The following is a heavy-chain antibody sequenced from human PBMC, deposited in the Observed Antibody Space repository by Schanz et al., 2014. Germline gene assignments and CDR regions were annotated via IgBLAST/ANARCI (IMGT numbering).Heavy chain of an antibody. CDR2: ISAYNGHT. D-gene: IGHD6-19*01. CDR3: ARGGYSSGWYDRDIAHFDY. J-gene: IGHJ4*02. Sequence: QVQLVQSGAEVKKPGSSVKVSCKLSGGTFSSYTISWMRQAPGQGLEWMGWISAYNGHTDYAQKLQGRVTLTTDTSTSTAYMELRSLRSDDTAVYYCARGGYSSGWYDRDIAHFDYWGQGTLVTVSS. V-gene: IGHV1-18*01. CDR1: GGTFSSYT.